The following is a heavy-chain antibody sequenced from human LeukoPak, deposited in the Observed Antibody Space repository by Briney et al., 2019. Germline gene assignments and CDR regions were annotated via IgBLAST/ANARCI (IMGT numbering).Heavy chain of an antibody. V-gene: IGHV3-30*18. D-gene: IGHD2-2*01. CDR3: AKDGYCSSTNCYPAPY. J-gene: IGHJ4*02. Sequence: PGGSLRLSCAASGFTFSSYGMHWVRQAPGKGLEWVAVISYDGSNKYYADSVKGRFTISRDNSKNTLYLQMNSLRAEDTAVYYCAKDGYCSSTNCYPAPYWGQGTLVTVSS. CDR2: ISYDGSNK. CDR1: GFTFSSYG.